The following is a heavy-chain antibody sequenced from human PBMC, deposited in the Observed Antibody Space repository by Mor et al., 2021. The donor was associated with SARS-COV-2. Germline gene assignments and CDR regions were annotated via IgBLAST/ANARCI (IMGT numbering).Heavy chain of an antibody. CDR2: INPNSGDT. J-gene: IGHJ3*01. Sequence: IHWVRQAPGQGPEWMGWINPNSGDTRYAQRFQGRVTLTRDTSITTTYMELARLQSDDTAVFYCEIVGAAFPVWGQGTLVTVSS. D-gene: IGHD1-26*01. V-gene: IGHV1-2*02. CDR3: EIVGAAFPV.